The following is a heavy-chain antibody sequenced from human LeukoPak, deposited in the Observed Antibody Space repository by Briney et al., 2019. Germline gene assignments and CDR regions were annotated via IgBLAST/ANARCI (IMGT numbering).Heavy chain of an antibody. CDR2: ISYDGRDK. Sequence: GGSLRLSCAASGFTFSTYPMHWVRQAPGKGLEWVSVISYDGRDKHSADSVKGRFTISRDNSKNTLYLQMDSLRTDDTAMYYCARDRTSRAADYYFDYWGQGTLVTVSS. CDR1: GFTFSTYP. V-gene: IGHV3-30*04. D-gene: IGHD6-13*01. CDR3: ARDRTSRAADYYFDY. J-gene: IGHJ4*02.